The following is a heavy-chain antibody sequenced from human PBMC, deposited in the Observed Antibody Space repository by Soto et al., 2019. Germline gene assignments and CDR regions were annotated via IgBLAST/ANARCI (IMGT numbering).Heavy chain of an antibody. Sequence: QVQLVQSGAEVRNPGASVNISCKASGYTFTNYYMHWVRQAPGQGLEWMGLINPNDGRTSYPQKFQGRITRNRDTSTSTVNMELSSLRSEDTAVYYCARDRDTAPLYEMEVWGPGTTVTVSS. CDR2: INPNDGRT. CDR1: GYTFTNYY. D-gene: IGHD5-18*01. J-gene: IGHJ6*02. CDR3: ARDRDTAPLYEMEV. V-gene: IGHV1-46*01.